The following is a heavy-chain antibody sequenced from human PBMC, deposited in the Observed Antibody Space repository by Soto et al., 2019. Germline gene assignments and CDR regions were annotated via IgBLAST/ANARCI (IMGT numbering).Heavy chain of an antibody. CDR1: GFTFSSYS. Sequence: GGSLRLSCAASGFTFSSYSMNWVRQAPGKGLEWVSSISSSSSYIYYADSVKGRFTISRDNAKNSLYLQMNSLRAEDTAVYYCARVTEADFWSGYYMGWYFDLWGRGTLVTVSS. CDR3: ARVTEADFWSGYYMGWYFDL. V-gene: IGHV3-21*01. CDR2: ISSSSSYI. J-gene: IGHJ2*01. D-gene: IGHD3-3*01.